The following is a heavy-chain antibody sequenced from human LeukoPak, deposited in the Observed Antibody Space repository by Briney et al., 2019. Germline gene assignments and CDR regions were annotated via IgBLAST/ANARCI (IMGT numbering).Heavy chain of an antibody. CDR1: GYTLTELS. D-gene: IGHD3-10*01. J-gene: IGHJ3*02. V-gene: IGHV1-24*01. Sequence: GASVKVSCKVSGYTLTELSMHWVRQAPGKGLEWMGGFDPEDGETIYAQKFQGRVTMTEDTSTDTAYMELSSLRSEDTAVYYCATDFGFGELTFGSGAFDIWGQGTMVTVSS. CDR2: FDPEDGET. CDR3: ATDFGFGELTFGSGAFDI.